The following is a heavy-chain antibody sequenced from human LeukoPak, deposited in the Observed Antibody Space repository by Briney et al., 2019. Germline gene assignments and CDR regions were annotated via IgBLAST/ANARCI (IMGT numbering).Heavy chain of an antibody. J-gene: IGHJ5*02. CDR3: TKDLPTMTMP. CDR1: GFTFSDYS. D-gene: IGHD4/OR15-4a*01. CDR2: VSASGAST. Sequence: GGSLRLSCAAPGFTFSDYSMCWVRQAPGKGLEWVSTVSASGASTYYADSVRGRFTISRDNSKNTLHLQMNSLRAEDTAVYYCTKDLPTMTMPWGQGTLVTVSS. V-gene: IGHV3-23*01.